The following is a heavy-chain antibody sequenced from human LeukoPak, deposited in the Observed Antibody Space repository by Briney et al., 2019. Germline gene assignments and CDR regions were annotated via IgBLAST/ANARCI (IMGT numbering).Heavy chain of an antibody. D-gene: IGHD3-10*01. CDR2: MYLSGTT. CDR1: SDSINTLYV. V-gene: IGHV4-4*02. J-gene: IGHJ4*02. Sequence: PSETLSLTCTVSSDSINTLYVWSWVRQPPGNGLEWIGEMYLSGTTHSNPSVKSRVTISVDKSKNQFFLNLSSVTAADTAVYYCARFGTYWGQGTLVTVSS. CDR3: ARFGTY.